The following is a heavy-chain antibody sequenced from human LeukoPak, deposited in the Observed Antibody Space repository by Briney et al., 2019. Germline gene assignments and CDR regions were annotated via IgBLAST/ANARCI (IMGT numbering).Heavy chain of an antibody. CDR1: GFAFSDYA. V-gene: IGHV3-23*01. Sequence: GGSLRLSCAASGFAFSDYAVSWVRQAPGKGLEWVSTISGGGDYTRYAESVQGRFTVSRDKSKSTVYLQMTSLSVEDTAVYYCAKDKRGGSDYVCFDYWGQGTLVTVSS. CDR3: AKDKRGGSDYVCFDY. CDR2: ISGGGDYT. J-gene: IGHJ4*02. D-gene: IGHD4-17*01.